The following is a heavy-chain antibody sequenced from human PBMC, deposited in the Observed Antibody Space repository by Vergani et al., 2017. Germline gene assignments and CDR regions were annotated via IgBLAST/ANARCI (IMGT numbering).Heavy chain of an antibody. CDR2: IYYSENK. J-gene: IGHJ5*02. Sequence: QLQLQESGPGLVKPSETLSLPCTVSGGSITYGAFYWGWIRQSPGKGLEWIGGIYYSENKFYNPSLESRVTLSIDTTKNQFSLKLKSVTAADTAVYYCARCFRDEGMIYGGTVENWFDPWGQGTLVTVSS. CDR3: ARCFRDEGMIYGGTVENWFDP. CDR1: GGSITYGAFY. V-gene: IGHV4-39*01. D-gene: IGHD3-22*01.